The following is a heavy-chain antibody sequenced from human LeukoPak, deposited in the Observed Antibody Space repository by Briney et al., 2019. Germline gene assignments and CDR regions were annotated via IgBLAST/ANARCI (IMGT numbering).Heavy chain of an antibody. CDR1: GGSFSGYY. CDR3: ARGNSYAHLGDYYYYMDV. CDR2: INHRGST. J-gene: IGHJ6*03. D-gene: IGHD5-18*01. V-gene: IGHV4-34*01. Sequence: EPSETLSLTCAVYGGSFSGYYWAWIRQPPGKGLEWIGEINHRGSTNYNPSLKSRVTISLDTSKNQFSLKLSSVTAADTAVYYCARGNSYAHLGDYYYYMDVWGKGTTVTVSS.